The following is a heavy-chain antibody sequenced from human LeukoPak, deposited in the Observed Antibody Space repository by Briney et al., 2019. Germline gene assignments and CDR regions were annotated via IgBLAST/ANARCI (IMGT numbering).Heavy chain of an antibody. D-gene: IGHD2-2*01. J-gene: IGHJ4*02. V-gene: IGHV4-59*01. CDR2: IYYSGST. CDR3: ARGPPPIKSTEHDY. CDR1: GGSISSYY. Sequence: SETLSLTCSVSGGSISSYYWSWIRQPPGKGLEWLGYIYYSGSTNYNPSLKSRVTISVDTSKNQFSLKLSSVTAADTAVYYCARGPPPIKSTEHDYWGQGTLVTVSS.